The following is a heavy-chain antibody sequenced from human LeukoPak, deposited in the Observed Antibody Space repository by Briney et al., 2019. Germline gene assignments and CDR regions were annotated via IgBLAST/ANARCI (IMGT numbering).Heavy chain of an antibody. D-gene: IGHD3-22*01. Sequence: GESLKISCKGSGYSFTSYWIGWVRQMLGKGLEWMGIIYPGDSDTRYSPSFQGQVTISADKSISTAYLQWSSLKASDTAMYYCARKNTPGWYYYDSSGYYYWGQGTLVTVSS. J-gene: IGHJ4*02. CDR1: GYSFTSYW. CDR2: IYPGDSDT. V-gene: IGHV5-51*01. CDR3: ARKNTPGWYYYDSSGYYY.